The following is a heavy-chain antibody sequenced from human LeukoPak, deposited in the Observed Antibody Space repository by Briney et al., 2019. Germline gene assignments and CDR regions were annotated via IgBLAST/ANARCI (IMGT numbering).Heavy chain of an antibody. Sequence: GGSLRLSCAASGFTFSDYYMSWIRQAPGKGLEWLSYITSSGTTIYYADSVKGRFTISRDNAKNSLFLQMNSLRAEDTAVYYCARVLETPDYWGQGTPVTVSS. CDR3: ARVLETPDY. V-gene: IGHV3-11*01. CDR1: GFTFSDYY. J-gene: IGHJ4*02. CDR2: ITSSGTTI. D-gene: IGHD1-1*01.